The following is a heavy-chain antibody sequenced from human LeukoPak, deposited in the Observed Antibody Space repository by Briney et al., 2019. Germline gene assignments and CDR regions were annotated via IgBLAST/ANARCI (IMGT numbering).Heavy chain of an antibody. CDR3: AQTGDPWARDAFDI. V-gene: IGHV7-4-1*02. CDR2: INTNTGNP. J-gene: IGHJ3*02. Sequence: ASVKVSCKASGYTFTSYAMNWVRQAPGQGLEWMGWINTNTGNPTYAQGFTGRFVFSLDTSVSTAYLQISSLKAEDTAVYYCAQTGDPWARDAFDIWGQGTMVTVSS. D-gene: IGHD7-27*01. CDR1: GYTFTSYA.